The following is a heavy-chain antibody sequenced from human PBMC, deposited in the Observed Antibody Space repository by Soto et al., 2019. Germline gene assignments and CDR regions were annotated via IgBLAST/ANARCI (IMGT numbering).Heavy chain of an antibody. CDR3: ARGIPVSGSFDY. CDR1: GDSIGLGGYY. Sequence: SEPLSLTGTVSGDSIGLGGYYWTWIRQHPGKGLEWIAYIYTTGSTYYNPSLKSRVGISVDTSKNQFSLKLSSVTAADTAVYYCARGIPVSGSFDYWGQGTLVTVSS. J-gene: IGHJ4*02. V-gene: IGHV4-31*03. CDR2: IYTTGST. D-gene: IGHD6-19*01.